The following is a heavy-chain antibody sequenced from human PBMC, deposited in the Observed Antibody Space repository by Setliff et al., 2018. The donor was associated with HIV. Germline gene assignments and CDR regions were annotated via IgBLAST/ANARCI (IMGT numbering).Heavy chain of an antibody. J-gene: IGHJ5*02. CDR1: GGSISAYF. V-gene: IGHV4-4*07. CDR3: ARDLPDLTGRSLDP. CDR2: IYSGGST. Sequence: NPSETLSLTCTVSGGSISAYFWTWIRQPAGKGLEWIGRIYSGGSTNYNPSLNSRVTMSVDTSKNQFSLKLNSVTAADTAVYYCARDLPDLTGRSLDPWGQGTLVTVSS. D-gene: IGHD7-27*01.